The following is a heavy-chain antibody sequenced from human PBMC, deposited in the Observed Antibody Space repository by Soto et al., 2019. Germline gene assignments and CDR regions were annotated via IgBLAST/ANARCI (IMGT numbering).Heavy chain of an antibody. CDR3: ARAEDGYNWLDY. V-gene: IGHV4-34*01. Sequence: QVQLQQGGAGLLKPSETLSLTCAVYGGSFSGHYWSWVRQSPGKGLEWIGEINHSGSTNYNPSLKSRITISVDTSKNQFSLKLSSVTAADTAVYYCARAEDGYNWLDYWGQGTLVTVSS. CDR1: GGSFSGHY. J-gene: IGHJ4*02. D-gene: IGHD5-12*01. CDR2: INHSGST.